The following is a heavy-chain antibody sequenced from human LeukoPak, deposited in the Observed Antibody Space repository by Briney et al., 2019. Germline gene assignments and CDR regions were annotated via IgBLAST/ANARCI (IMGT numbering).Heavy chain of an antibody. J-gene: IGHJ4*02. Sequence: GGSLRLSCAASGFIFSDYAMSWVRQAPGKGLEWVSAISGGDVGTFYADSVRGRFTISRDNSNNTLYLQMNSLRAEDTAVYYCAKEDGNYGSGRYCYFDYWGQGTLVTVSS. V-gene: IGHV3-23*01. CDR2: ISGGDVGT. CDR3: AKEDGNYGSGRYCYFDY. D-gene: IGHD3-10*01. CDR1: GFIFSDYA.